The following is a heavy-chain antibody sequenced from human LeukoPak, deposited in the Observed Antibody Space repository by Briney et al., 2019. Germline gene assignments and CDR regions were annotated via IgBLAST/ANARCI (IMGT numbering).Heavy chain of an antibody. CDR2: ISGSGGST. Sequence: GGSLRLSCAASGFTFSRYAMSWVRQAPGKGLEWVSAISGSGGSTYYADSVKGRFTISRDNSKNTLYLQMNSLRAEDTAVYYCARGSADYSWYMDVWGKGTTVTVSS. J-gene: IGHJ6*04. CDR1: GFTFSRYA. V-gene: IGHV3-23*01. D-gene: IGHD5-12*01. CDR3: ARGSADYSWYMDV.